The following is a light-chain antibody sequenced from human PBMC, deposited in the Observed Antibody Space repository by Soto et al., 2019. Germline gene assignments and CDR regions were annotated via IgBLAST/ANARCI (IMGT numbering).Light chain of an antibody. CDR1: QSISNH. CDR2: AAS. Sequence: DIQMNQSPSSLSASVEDRVIITCRAGQSISNHLNWYQQKPGKAPKLLIFAASSLQSGVPSRFSGSGSGTEFTLTISSLQSEDFAVYYCQQYNNWPKMFGQGTKVDIK. J-gene: IGKJ1*01. CDR3: QQYNNWPKM. V-gene: IGKV1-39*01.